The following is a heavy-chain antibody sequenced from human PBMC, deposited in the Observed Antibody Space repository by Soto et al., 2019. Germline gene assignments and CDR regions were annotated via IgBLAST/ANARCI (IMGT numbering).Heavy chain of an antibody. Sequence: QVQLVQSGAEEKKPGASVKVSCKASGYIFSRNDIHWVPQAPGQRLEWMGWMNAGNGNTRYSREFQARVTFTRDTAASTGYMELSSLRSEDTAVYYCARAAGMVALDYWGQGTLVTVSS. CDR1: GYIFSRND. D-gene: IGHD5-18*01. CDR2: MNAGNGNT. J-gene: IGHJ4*02. V-gene: IGHV1-3*05. CDR3: ARAAGMVALDY.